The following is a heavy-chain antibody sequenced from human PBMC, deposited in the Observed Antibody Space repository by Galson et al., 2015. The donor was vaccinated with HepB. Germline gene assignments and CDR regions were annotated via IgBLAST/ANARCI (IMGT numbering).Heavy chain of an antibody. D-gene: IGHD6-19*01. J-gene: IGHJ5*02. CDR1: GFTFSSYG. V-gene: IGHV3-23*01. CDR3: AKCGVLSSGWCNYFDP. Sequence: SLRLSCAASGFTFSSYGMIWVRQAPGKGLEWVSAVMSGSGGAFYADSVKGRFTISRDHSKNTLSLQMNSLGAEDTAVYYCAKCGVLSSGWCNYFDPWGQGTLVTVSS. CDR2: VMSGSGGA.